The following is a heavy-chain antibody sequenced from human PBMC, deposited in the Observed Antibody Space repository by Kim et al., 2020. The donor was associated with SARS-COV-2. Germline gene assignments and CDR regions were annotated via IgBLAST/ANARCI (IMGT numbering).Heavy chain of an antibody. CDR2: IYYSGST. Sequence: SETLSLTCTVSGGSISSSSYYWGWIRQPPGKGLEWIGSIYYSGSTYYNPSLKSRVTISVDTSKNQFSLKLSSVTAADTAVYYCARQHLSAWIQLWPDWYFDLWGRGTLVTVSS. J-gene: IGHJ2*01. CDR1: GGSISSSSYY. D-gene: IGHD5-18*01. V-gene: IGHV4-39*01. CDR3: ARQHLSAWIQLWPDWYFDL.